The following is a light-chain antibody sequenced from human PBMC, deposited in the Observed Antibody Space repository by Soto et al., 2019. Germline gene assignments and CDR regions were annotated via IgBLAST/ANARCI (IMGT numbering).Light chain of an antibody. Sequence: QSALTQPASVSGSPGQSITISCTGSSSDVGVYNYVSWYQQHPGKAPKLIIYDVSNRPSGVSVRFSGSKSGNTASLTISGLQAEDEADYYCSSYTSSSTVVFGGGTKVTVL. CDR3: SSYTSSSTVV. V-gene: IGLV2-14*01. CDR1: SSDVGVYNY. CDR2: DVS. J-gene: IGLJ2*01.